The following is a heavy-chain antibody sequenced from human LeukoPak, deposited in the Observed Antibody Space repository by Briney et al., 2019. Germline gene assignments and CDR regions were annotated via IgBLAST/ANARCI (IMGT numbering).Heavy chain of an antibody. CDR3: ARGGLYYGSGSYRAAMDV. CDR2: IHYSGSA. D-gene: IGHD3-10*01. CDR1: GGSSSNNY. V-gene: IGHV4-59*12. J-gene: IGHJ6*04. Sequence: SETLSLTCTVSGGSSSNNYWSWMRQAPGKGLEWIGYIHYSGSANYNPSLKSRVTISVDTSKNQFSLKLSSVTAADTAVYYCARGGLYYGSGSYRAAMDVWGKGTTVTVSS.